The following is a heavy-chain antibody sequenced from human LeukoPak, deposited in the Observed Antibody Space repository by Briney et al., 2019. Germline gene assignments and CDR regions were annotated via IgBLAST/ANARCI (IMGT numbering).Heavy chain of an antibody. CDR2: INHSGST. J-gene: IGHJ4*02. D-gene: IGHD6-13*01. V-gene: IGHV4-34*01. CDR1: GGSFSGYY. Sequence: SETLSLTYAVYGGSFSGYYWSWIRQPPGKGLEWIGEINHSGSTNYNPSLKSRVTISVDTSKNQFSLKLSSVTAADTAVYYCARRGIAAAGWTFDYWGQGTLVTVSS. CDR3: ARRGIAAAGWTFDY.